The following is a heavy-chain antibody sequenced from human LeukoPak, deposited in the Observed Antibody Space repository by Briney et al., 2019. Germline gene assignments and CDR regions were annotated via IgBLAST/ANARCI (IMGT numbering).Heavy chain of an antibody. D-gene: IGHD6-19*01. V-gene: IGHV3-13*01. CDR1: GFTFSNHA. Sequence: GGSLRLSCATSGFTFSNHAMHWVRHATGKGLEWVSAIGTAGDTFYPDSVKGRFTISRDNSENTLYLQMNSLRAEDTAVYYCAKKRGLGSPFDYWGQGTLVSVSS. CDR2: IGTAGDT. J-gene: IGHJ4*02. CDR3: AKKRGLGSPFDY.